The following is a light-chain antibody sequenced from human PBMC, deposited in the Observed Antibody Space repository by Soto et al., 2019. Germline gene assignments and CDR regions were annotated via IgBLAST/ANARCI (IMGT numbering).Light chain of an antibody. CDR2: KVS. J-gene: IGKJ5*01. CDR1: QSLVYSDGNTS. V-gene: IGKV2D-30*01. Sequence: DVVMTQSPLSLPVTLGQPASISCRSSQSLVYSDGNTSLNWFQQRPGQSPRRLIYKVSNWDSGVQDRFSGSGSGTDFTLKSSRVEAEDVGVYYCMQGTHWITFGQGTRLEIK. CDR3: MQGTHWIT.